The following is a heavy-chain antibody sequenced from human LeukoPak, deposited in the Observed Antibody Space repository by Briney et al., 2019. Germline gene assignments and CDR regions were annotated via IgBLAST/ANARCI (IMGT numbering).Heavy chain of an antibody. V-gene: IGHV3-7*01. CDR3: ARAYSSGWYGGGFDY. J-gene: IGHJ4*02. CDR1: GFTFSSYW. D-gene: IGHD6-19*01. Sequence: PGGSLRLSCAASGFTFSSYWMSWVRQAPGKGLEWVANIKQDGSEKYYVDSVKGRFTISRDNAKNSLYLQMNSLRAEDTAVYYCARAYSSGWYGGGFDYWGQGTLVTVSS. CDR2: IKQDGSEK.